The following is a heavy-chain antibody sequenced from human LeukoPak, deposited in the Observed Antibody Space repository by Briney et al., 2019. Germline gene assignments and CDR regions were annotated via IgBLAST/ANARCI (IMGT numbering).Heavy chain of an antibody. CDR2: IYYSGST. CDR1: GVSISSGDYY. V-gene: IGHV4-30-4*01. CDR3: ARAAHSYYYDSSGYFP. D-gene: IGHD3-22*01. J-gene: IGHJ4*02. Sequence: SETLSLTCTVSGVSISSGDYYWSWIRQPPGKGLEWIGYIYYSGSTYHNPSLKSRVTISVDTSKNQFSLKLSSVTAADTAVYYCARAAHSYYYDSSGYFPWGQGTLVTVSS.